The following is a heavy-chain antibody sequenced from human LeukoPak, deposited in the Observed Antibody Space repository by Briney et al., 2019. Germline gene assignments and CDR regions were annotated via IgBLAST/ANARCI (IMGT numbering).Heavy chain of an antibody. Sequence: GGSLRLSCAASGFTFSNYEMNWVRQAPGKGLGWVSFISSSGNTIYYADSVKGRFIISRDNAENSLYLQMNSLRTEDTAIYYCARERPGEDTFDIWGQGTMVTVSS. J-gene: IGHJ3*02. D-gene: IGHD7-27*01. V-gene: IGHV3-48*03. CDR3: ARERPGEDTFDI. CDR2: ISSSGNTI. CDR1: GFTFSNYE.